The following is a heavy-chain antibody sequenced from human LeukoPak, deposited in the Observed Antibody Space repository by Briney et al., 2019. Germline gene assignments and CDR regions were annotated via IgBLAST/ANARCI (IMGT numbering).Heavy chain of an antibody. D-gene: IGHD3-22*01. V-gene: IGHV2-70*11. CDR3: ARSISDSSGYYYPDY. Sequence: SGPALVKPTQTLTLTCTFSGFSLSTSGMCVSWIRQPPEKALEWLARIDWDDDKYYSTSLKTRLTISKDTSKNQVVLTMTNMDPVDTATYYCARSISDSSGYYYPDYWGQGTLVTVSS. J-gene: IGHJ4*02. CDR1: GFSLSTSGMC. CDR2: IDWDDDK.